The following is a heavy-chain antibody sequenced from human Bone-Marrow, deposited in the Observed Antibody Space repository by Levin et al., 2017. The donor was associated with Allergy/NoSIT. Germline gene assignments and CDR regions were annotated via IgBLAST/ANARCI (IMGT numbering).Heavy chain of an antibody. Sequence: GESLKISCAASGFSFSNYWMSWVRQAPGKWLEWVANIKEDGSDKYYVDSVKGRFTISRDNAKNSLYLQLNSLRGEDTAVYYCARDYGYVVDYWGQGTLVTVSS. J-gene: IGHJ4*02. D-gene: IGHD5-18*01. V-gene: IGHV3-7*01. CDR3: ARDYGYVVDY. CDR2: IKEDGSDK. CDR1: GFSFSNYW.